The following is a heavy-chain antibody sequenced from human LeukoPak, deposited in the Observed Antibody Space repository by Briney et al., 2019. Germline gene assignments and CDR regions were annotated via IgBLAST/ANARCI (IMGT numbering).Heavy chain of an antibody. CDR2: IYYSGST. CDR3: ARDLGDYVWGSYPYYYYGMDV. V-gene: IGHV4-59*01. J-gene: IGHJ6*02. Sequence: SETLSLTCTVSGGSISSYYWSWIRQPPGKGLEWIGYIYYSGSTNYNPSLKSRVTISVDTSKNQFSLKLSSVTAADTAVYYCARDLGDYVWGSYPYYYYGMDVWGQGTTVTVSS. D-gene: IGHD3-16*01. CDR1: GGSISSYY.